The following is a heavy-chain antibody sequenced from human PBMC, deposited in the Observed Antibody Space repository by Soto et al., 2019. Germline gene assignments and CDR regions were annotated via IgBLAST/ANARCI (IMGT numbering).Heavy chain of an antibody. CDR1: GGSISSGGYY. V-gene: IGHV4-31*03. J-gene: IGHJ3*02. D-gene: IGHD3-22*01. Sequence: TVSGGSISSGGYYWSWIRQHPGKGLEWIGFIFYSGSTSYNPSLKSRVTISVDTSKNQFSLRLSSVTAADTAVYYCARKYYYDSSGYYPPDAFNIWGQGTMVTVSS. CDR2: IFYSGST. CDR3: ARKYYYDSSGYYPPDAFNI.